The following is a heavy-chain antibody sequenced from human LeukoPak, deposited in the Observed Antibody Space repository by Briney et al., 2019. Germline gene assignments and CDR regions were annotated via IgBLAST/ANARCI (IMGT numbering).Heavy chain of an antibody. CDR2: IFPSDSDT. CDR1: GYSFNSYW. Sequence: GESLKIPCKGSGYSFNSYWIGWVRQMPGKGLEWMGIIFPSDSDTRYIPSSQGQVTISVDKSITTAHLQWSSLKASDTAMYYCARSFGSGSYDFDYWGQGTLVTVSS. V-gene: IGHV5-51*01. J-gene: IGHJ4*02. D-gene: IGHD3-10*01. CDR3: ARSFGSGSYDFDY.